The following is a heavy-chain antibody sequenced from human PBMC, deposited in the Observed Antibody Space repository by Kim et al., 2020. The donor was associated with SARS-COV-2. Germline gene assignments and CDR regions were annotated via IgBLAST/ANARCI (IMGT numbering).Heavy chain of an antibody. Sequence: GGSLRLSCAASGFTFSDYYMSWIRQAPGKGLEWVSYISSSGSTIYYADSVKGRFTISRDNAKNSLYLQMNSLRAEDTAVYYCARVRKGQWLVPGWFDPWGQGTLVTVSS. CDR2: ISSSGSTI. J-gene: IGHJ5*02. D-gene: IGHD6-19*01. CDR3: ARVRKGQWLVPGWFDP. V-gene: IGHV3-11*01. CDR1: GFTFSDYY.